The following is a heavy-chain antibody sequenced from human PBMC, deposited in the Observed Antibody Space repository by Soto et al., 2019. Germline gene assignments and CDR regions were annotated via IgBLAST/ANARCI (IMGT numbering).Heavy chain of an antibody. CDR3: ARALPRSSGYSYGALDY. CDR2: FNPSGTST. Sequence: QVQLVQSGAEVKKPGASAKVSCKASGYTFTNYYMHWVRQAPGQGLEWMGIFNPSGTSTTYAQKFQGRVTMTRDTSTSTVYMELNSLRSDDTAVYYCARALPRSSGYSYGALDYWGQGTLVTVSS. V-gene: IGHV1-46*01. D-gene: IGHD5-18*01. CDR1: GYTFTNYY. J-gene: IGHJ4*02.